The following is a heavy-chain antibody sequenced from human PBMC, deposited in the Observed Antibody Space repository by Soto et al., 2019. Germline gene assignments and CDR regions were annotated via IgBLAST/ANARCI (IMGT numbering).Heavy chain of an antibody. V-gene: IGHV4-31*03. J-gene: IGHJ3*02. CDR1: GGSISSGGYY. D-gene: IGHD5-18*01. CDR3: ARYPSEGYSYGFAFDI. CDR2: IYYSGST. Sequence: QVQLQESGPGLVKPSQTLSLTCTVSGGSISSGGYYWSWIRQHPGKGLEWIGYIYYSGSTYYNPSLKSRVTISVDTSKNQFSRKLSSVTAADTAVYYCARYPSEGYSYGFAFDIWGQGTMVTVSS.